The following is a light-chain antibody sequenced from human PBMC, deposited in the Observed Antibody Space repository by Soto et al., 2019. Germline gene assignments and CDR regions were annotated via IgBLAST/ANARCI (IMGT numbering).Light chain of an antibody. V-gene: IGKV1-5*03. J-gene: IGKJ1*01. CDR3: QEYSSDPRT. CDR1: QSISTW. CDR2: KAS. Sequence: DIQMTQSPSTLSTSVGDRVTITCRASQSISTWLAWYQQKPGKAPKLLIYKASSLESGVPSRFSGSGSGTEFTLTISSLQADDFETYYCQEYSSDPRTFGQGTKVDIK.